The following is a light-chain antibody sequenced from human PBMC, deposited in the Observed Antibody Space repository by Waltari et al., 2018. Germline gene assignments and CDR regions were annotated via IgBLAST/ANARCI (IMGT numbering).Light chain of an antibody. J-gene: IGKJ4*01. CDR1: ERLVHKNGKTF. Sequence: EIVLKPTPLSLSDIVGQPASISCRSSERLVHKNGKTFLRWLHQRPGQPPRLLIPQISDRFSGVPDRFSGSGAGTHFTLEISRVEPEDVGIYYCMQARQFPVTFGGGTKVDI. CDR3: MQARQFPVT. CDR2: QIS. V-gene: IGKV2-24*01.